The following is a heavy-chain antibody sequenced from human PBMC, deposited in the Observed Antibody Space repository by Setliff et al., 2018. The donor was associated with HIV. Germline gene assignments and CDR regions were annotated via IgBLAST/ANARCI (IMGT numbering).Heavy chain of an antibody. CDR2: IRYDGSNK. J-gene: IGHJ4*02. D-gene: IGHD5-12*01. V-gene: IGHV3-30*02. CDR3: AKDSVGWSRGYSGYVNY. Sequence: PGGSLRLSCAASGFTFSSYGMHWVRQAPGKGLEWVAFIRYDGSNKYYADSVKGRFTISRDNSKNTLYLQMNSLRAEDTAVYYCAKDSVGWSRGYSGYVNYWGQGTLVTVSS. CDR1: GFTFSSYG.